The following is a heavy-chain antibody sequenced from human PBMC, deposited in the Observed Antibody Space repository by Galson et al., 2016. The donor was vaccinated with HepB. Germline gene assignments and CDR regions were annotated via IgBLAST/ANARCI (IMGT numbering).Heavy chain of an antibody. CDR2: ISTNGISQ. CDR3: AKDQGILRHFDWLTYDAFDM. Sequence: CAASGFTFSKYALHWVRQAPGKGLEWVAVISTNGISQNYEDSVKGRFTVYRDNSKNTVDLQMNSLRPEDTAVYYCAKDQGILRHFDWLTYDAFDMWGQGTMV. J-gene: IGHJ3*02. V-gene: IGHV3-30*18. CDR1: GFTFSKYA. D-gene: IGHD3-9*01.